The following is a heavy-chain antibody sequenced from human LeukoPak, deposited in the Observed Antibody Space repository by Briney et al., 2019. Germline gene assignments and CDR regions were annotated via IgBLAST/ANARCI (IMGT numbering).Heavy chain of an antibody. J-gene: IGHJ4*02. V-gene: IGHV3-53*01. CDR3: AVGDNPGALDY. D-gene: IGHD1-14*01. CDR2: IYSGGST. Sequence: GGSLRLSCAASGFTVSSNYMSWVRQAPGKGLEWVSVIYSGGSTYYADSVKGRFTISRDNTKNTLYLQMNSLRAEDTAVYYCAVGDNPGALDYWGQGTLVTVSS. CDR1: GFTVSSNY.